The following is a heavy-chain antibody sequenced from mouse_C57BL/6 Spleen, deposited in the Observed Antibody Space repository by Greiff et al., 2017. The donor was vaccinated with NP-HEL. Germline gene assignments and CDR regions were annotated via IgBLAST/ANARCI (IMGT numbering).Heavy chain of an antibody. Sequence: QVQLQQSGAELAKPGASVKLSCKASGYTFTSYWMHWVNQRPGQGLEWIGYINPSSGYTKYNQKFKDKATLTADKSSSTAYMQLSSLTYEDSAVYYCARGGITTVVATRDEGYFDYWGQGTTLTVSS. CDR1: GYTFTSYW. CDR3: ARGGITTVVATRDEGYFDY. V-gene: IGHV1-7*01. CDR2: INPSSGYT. J-gene: IGHJ2*01. D-gene: IGHD1-1*01.